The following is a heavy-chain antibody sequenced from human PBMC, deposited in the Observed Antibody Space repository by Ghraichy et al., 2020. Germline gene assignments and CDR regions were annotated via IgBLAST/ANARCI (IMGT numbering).Heavy chain of an antibody. D-gene: IGHD3-16*01. CDR2: IYWNDVK. Sequence: SGPTLVKPTQTLTLTCTFSGFSLKTRGLGVAWIRQPPGEALQWLALIYWNDVKRYNNSLKSALTITKDASRNRVVLTLTNVDPEDTGTYYCARGRPLYDDPPFYSLIDYWGQGTLVTVSS. V-gene: IGHV2-5*04. CDR1: GFSLKTRGLG. CDR3: ARGRPLYDDPPFYSLIDY. J-gene: IGHJ4*02.